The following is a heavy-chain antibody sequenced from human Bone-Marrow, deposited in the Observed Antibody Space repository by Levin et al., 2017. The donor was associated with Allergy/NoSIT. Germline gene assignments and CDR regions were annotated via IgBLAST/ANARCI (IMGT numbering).Heavy chain of an antibody. Sequence: TASETLSLTCTVSGDSISNGGYYWSWIRQYPGRGLEWIGYSYYTGNTYYNPSLKSRVTISVDTSKNQFSLNLRSVTAADTAGYYCARRARNGYVFQHWGQGTLVTVSS. CDR2: SYYTGNT. CDR3: ARRARNGYVFQH. V-gene: IGHV4-31*03. CDR1: GDSISNGGYY. J-gene: IGHJ1*01. D-gene: IGHD3-22*01.